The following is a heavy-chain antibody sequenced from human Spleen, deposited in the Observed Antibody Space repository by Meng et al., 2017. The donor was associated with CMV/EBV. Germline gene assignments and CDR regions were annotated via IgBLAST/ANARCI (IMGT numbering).Heavy chain of an antibody. CDR3: TRDLENGYASSIKQY. Sequence: GFTFRNYFMSWVRQAPGKGLQWVATIKQDGSERYYLDSLKGRFTIFRDNAKNSLFLQMSSLGVEDTALYYCTRDLENGYASSIKQYWGQGALVTVSS. CDR1: GFTFRNYF. D-gene: IGHD2-2*01. V-gene: IGHV3-7*01. CDR2: IKQDGSER. J-gene: IGHJ4*02.